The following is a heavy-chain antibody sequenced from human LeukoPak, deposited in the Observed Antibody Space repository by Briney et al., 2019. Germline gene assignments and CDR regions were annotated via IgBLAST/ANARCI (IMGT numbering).Heavy chain of an antibody. Sequence: SETLSLTCTVSGGSISSYYWSWIRQPPGKGLEWSGYIYYSGSTNYNPSLKSRVTISLDTSKNQFSLKLSSVTAADTAVYSCARLFFHYDSSGYFQENWFDPWGQGTLVTVSS. CDR1: GGSISSYY. D-gene: IGHD3-22*01. CDR3: ARLFFHYDSSGYFQENWFDP. J-gene: IGHJ5*02. CDR2: IYYSGST. V-gene: IGHV4-59*01.